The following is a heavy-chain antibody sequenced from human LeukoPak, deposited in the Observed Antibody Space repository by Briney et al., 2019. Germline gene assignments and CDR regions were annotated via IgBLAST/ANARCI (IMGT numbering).Heavy chain of an antibody. D-gene: IGHD6-19*01. CDR2: IYYSGST. J-gene: IGHJ5*02. Sequence: PSETLSLTCTVSGGSISSSSYYWGWIRQPPGKGLEWIGSIYYSGSTYYNPSLKSRVTISVDTSKNQFSLKLSSVTAAGTAVYYCARDWFWVGSGWAWGQGTLVTVSS. CDR3: ARDWFWVGSGWA. CDR1: GGSISSSSYY. V-gene: IGHV4-39*07.